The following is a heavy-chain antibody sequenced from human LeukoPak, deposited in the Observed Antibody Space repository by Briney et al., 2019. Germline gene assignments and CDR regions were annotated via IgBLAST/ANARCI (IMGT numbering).Heavy chain of an antibody. Sequence: GASLKISCKGSGYSFTSYWIAWVRQMPGKGLEWMGIIYPGDSDTRYSPSFQGQVNISADKSITTAYLQWSSLKASDTAMYYCARHRDCTNGICYKIDYWGQGTLVTVSS. D-gene: IGHD2-8*01. V-gene: IGHV5-51*01. CDR2: IYPGDSDT. J-gene: IGHJ4*02. CDR1: GYSFTSYW. CDR3: ARHRDCTNGICYKIDY.